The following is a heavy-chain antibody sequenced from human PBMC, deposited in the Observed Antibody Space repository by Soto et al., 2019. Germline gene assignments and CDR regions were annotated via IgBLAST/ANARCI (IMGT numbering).Heavy chain of an antibody. D-gene: IGHD5-12*01. CDR1: GGSISSGGYS. CDR2: IYHGGST. Sequence: QLQLQESGPGLVKPSQTLSLTCAVSGGSISSGGYSWNWIRQSPAQGLEWLGCIYHGGSTYYNPSLQSGVTFSVDRSKTHFSLNVTSVTAADAAVYFCARDSRDGYGYFDSWGQGILVPVSS. V-gene: IGHV4-30-2*06. CDR3: ARDSRDGYGYFDS. J-gene: IGHJ4*02.